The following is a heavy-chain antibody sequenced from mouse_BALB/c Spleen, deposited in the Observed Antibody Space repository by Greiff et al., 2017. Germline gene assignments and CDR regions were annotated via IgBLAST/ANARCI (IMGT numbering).Heavy chain of an antibody. D-gene: IGHD2-2*01. Sequence: EVKLMESGPELVKPGASVKISCKASGYSFTGYFMNWVMQSHGKSLEWIGRINPYNGDTFYNQKFKGKATLTVDKSSSTAHMELRSLASEDSAVYYCARWGVYYGYYYAMDYWGQGTSVTVSS. CDR1: GYSFTGYF. CDR3: ARWGVYYGYYYAMDY. CDR2: INPYNGDT. J-gene: IGHJ4*01. V-gene: IGHV1-20*02.